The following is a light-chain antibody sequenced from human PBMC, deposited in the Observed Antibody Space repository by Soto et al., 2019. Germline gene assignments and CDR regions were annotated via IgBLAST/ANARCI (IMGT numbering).Light chain of an antibody. J-gene: IGKJ3*01. V-gene: IGKV1-5*03. CDR1: QTIDGW. CDR2: RAS. Sequence: DIQMTQSPSTLSASVGDRVNITCRASQTIDGWLAWYQQKPGKVPKLLVSRASDLQTVAPSRFSGSGSGTEFTLTIRRLQTDDYATYYCQQYNSYFFTFGPGTKVDVK. CDR3: QQYNSYFFT.